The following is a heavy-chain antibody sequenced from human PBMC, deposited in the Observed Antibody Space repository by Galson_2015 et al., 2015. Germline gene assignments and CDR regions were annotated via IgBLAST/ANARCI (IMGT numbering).Heavy chain of an antibody. J-gene: IGHJ5*02. CDR2: INPGDSNT. Sequence: SVKVSCKASGYSFTYYVIHWVRQAPGQRLEWMGWINPGDSNTKYSQKFQGRVTISRDTLANTSYMELSSLRSEDTAVYYCASEPKGYCSGSSCYSTWGQGTLVTVSS. CDR3: ASEPKGYCSGSSCYST. V-gene: IGHV1-3*01. D-gene: IGHD2-15*01. CDR1: GYSFTYYV.